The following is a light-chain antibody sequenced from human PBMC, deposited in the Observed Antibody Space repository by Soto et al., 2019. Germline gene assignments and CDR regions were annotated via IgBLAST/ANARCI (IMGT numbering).Light chain of an antibody. CDR2: DVT. Sequence: QSALTQPRSVSGSPGQSVTISCTGTSSDVGGYNYVSWFQHHPGEAPKLMIYDVTKRPSGVPDRFSGSKSGNTASLTISGLQAEDEADYYCCSYAGSYPYVVFGGGTKLTVL. J-gene: IGLJ2*01. V-gene: IGLV2-11*01. CDR1: SSDVGGYNY. CDR3: CSYAGSYPYVV.